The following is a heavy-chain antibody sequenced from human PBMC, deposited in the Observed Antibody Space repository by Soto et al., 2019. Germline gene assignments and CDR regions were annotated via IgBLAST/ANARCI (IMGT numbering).Heavy chain of an antibody. CDR3: ARVVGRGYPFLDY. J-gene: IGHJ4*02. Sequence: QVQLQESGPGLVKPSQTLSLTCTVSGGSINSGDYYWSWIRQPPGKGLEWIGYIYYTGSTYYNPSLKSRVSISVDTSKNQFSLKLTSVTAADAAVYYCARVVGRGYPFLDYWGQGTLVTVSS. CDR2: IYYTGST. CDR1: GGSINSGDYY. D-gene: IGHD3-22*01. V-gene: IGHV4-30-4*01.